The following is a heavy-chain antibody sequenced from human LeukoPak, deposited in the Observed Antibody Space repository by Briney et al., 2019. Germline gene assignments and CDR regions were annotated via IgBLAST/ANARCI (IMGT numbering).Heavy chain of an antibody. CDR2: ISSSSDYI. Sequence: GGSLRLSCAASGFTFNRYNMNWVRQAPGKGLEWVSSISSSSDYIYYADSVKGRFTISRDNAKNSLYLQMNSLRAEDTAVYYCAELGITMIGGVWGKGTTVTISS. CDR1: GFTFNRYN. V-gene: IGHV3-21*01. CDR3: AELGITMIGGV. D-gene: IGHD3-10*02. J-gene: IGHJ6*04.